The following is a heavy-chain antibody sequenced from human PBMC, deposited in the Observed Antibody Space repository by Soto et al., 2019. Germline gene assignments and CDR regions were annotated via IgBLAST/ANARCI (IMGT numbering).Heavy chain of an antibody. CDR2: MNLNGGNT. Sequence: QVQLVQSGAEVKKPGASVKVSCKASGDTFTGDEITWVRQATGQGLEWMGWMNLNGGNTGYAQTFRGGVSMTGNPSISTAYMELSSLRSEGTAVYYCARVPRGSRYFYYLDVWGKGTTVIVSS. D-gene: IGHD3-16*01. J-gene: IGHJ6*03. CDR3: ARVPRGSRYFYYLDV. CDR1: GDTFTGDE. V-gene: IGHV1-8*01.